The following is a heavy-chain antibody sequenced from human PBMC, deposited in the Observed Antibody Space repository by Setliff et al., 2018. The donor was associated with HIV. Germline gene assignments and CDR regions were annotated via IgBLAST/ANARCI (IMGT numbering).Heavy chain of an antibody. Sequence: LSLTCAVYGGSLRNYYWSWIRQPPGKGLEWIAEINPSGTTNYNPSLKSRVTISVDTSNNQFFLKLTSVTAADTAVYYCARGDRRIIAASGSGWFDPWGQGTLVTVSS. V-gene: IGHV4-34*01. CDR1: GGSLRNYY. D-gene: IGHD6-13*01. CDR3: ARGDRRIIAASGSGWFDP. CDR2: INPSGTT. J-gene: IGHJ5*02.